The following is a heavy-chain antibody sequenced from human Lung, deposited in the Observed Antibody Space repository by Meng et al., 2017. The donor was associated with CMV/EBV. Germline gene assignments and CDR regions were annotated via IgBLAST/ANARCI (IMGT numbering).Heavy chain of an antibody. CDR1: GGSFSTYT. J-gene: IGHJ4*02. CDR3: ARGRGNQPLFDF. CDR2: LIPVLNKA. V-gene: IGHV1-69*10. D-gene: IGHD2/OR15-2a*01. Sequence: QVPLVQAWGEWKKPGSSVKVACKTSGGSFSTYTFSWVRQAPGQGLEWMGGLIPVLNKAKSAPRFQDRVTFTADETTTTAYMELSSLTFEGTAVYFCARGRGNQPLFDFWGQGTLVTVSS.